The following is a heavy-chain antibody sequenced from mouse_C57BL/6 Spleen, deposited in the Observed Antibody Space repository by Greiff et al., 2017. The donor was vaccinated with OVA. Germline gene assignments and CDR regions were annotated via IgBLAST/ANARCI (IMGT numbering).Heavy chain of an antibody. Sequence: VQLQQPGAELVMPGASVKLSCKASGYTFTRYWMHWVKQRPGQGLEWIGEIDPSDSYTNYNQKFKGKSTLTVDKSSSTAYMQLSSLTSEDSAVYYCARGLTTVVDAYWGQGTLVTVSA. CDR3: ARGLTTVVDAY. V-gene: IGHV1-69*01. CDR2: IDPSDSYT. CDR1: GYTFTRYW. J-gene: IGHJ3*01. D-gene: IGHD1-1*01.